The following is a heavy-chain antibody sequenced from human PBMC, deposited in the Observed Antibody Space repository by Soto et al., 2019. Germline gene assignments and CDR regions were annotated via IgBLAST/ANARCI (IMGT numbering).Heavy chain of an antibody. J-gene: IGHJ6*02. CDR2: IYYSGST. D-gene: IGHD6-6*01. CDR1: GGSISSYY. Sequence: PSETLSLTCTVSGGSISSYYWSWIRQPPGKGLEWTGYIYYSGSTNYNPSLKSRVTISVDTSKNQFSLKLSSVTAADTAVYYCAREGRYSSSSEAAYYYYYGMDVWGQGTTVTVSS. CDR3: AREGRYSSSSEAAYYYYYGMDV. V-gene: IGHV4-59*01.